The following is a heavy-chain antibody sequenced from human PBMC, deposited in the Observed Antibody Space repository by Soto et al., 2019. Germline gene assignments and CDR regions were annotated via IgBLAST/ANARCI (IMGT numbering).Heavy chain of an antibody. J-gene: IGHJ6*03. V-gene: IGHV3-23*01. D-gene: IGHD2-15*01. CDR1: GFTFSSYA. CDR3: AKDKVLAARYYYYYMDV. CDR2: ISGSGGST. Sequence: EVQLLESGGGLVQPGGSLRLSCAASGFTFSSYAMSWVRQAPGKGLEWVSAISGSGGSTYYADSVKGRFTISRDNSKNTLYLQMNSLRAEDTAVYYCAKDKVLAARYYYYYMDVWGKGTTVTVSS.